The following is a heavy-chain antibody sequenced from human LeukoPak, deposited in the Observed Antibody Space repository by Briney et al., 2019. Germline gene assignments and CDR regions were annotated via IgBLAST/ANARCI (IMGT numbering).Heavy chain of an antibody. CDR2: IYYSGST. CDR3: ARELTYADY. CDR1: GGSISSGDYY. J-gene: IGHJ4*02. Sequence: SETLSLTCTVSGGSISSGDYYWSWIRQPPGKGLEWIGYIYYSGSTYYNPSLKSRVTMSVDTSKDQFSLKLSSVTAADTAVYYCARELTYADYWGQGTLVTVSS. V-gene: IGHV4-30-4*01. D-gene: IGHD4/OR15-4a*01.